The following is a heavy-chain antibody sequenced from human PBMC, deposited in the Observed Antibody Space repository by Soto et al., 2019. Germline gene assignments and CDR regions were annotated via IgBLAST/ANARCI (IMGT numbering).Heavy chain of an antibody. J-gene: IGHJ2*01. CDR2: VIPIFGTA. V-gene: IGHV1-69*06. CDR3: ASTKYDSSAYYYWYLGL. Sequence: QVELVQSGAEVKKPGSSVKVSCQASEDTFRNYAISWVRQAPGQGLEWMGGVIPIFGTANYAQKFQGRVTITPDTSANTVYLELICLRSEYTAVYYCASTKYDSSAYYYWYLGLWGRGTLVSVSS. CDR1: EDTFRNYA. D-gene: IGHD3-22*01.